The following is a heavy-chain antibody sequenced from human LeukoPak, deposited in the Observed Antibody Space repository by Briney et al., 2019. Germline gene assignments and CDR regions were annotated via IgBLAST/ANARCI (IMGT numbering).Heavy chain of an antibody. J-gene: IGHJ4*02. V-gene: IGHV3-48*01. Sequence: GGSLRLSCAASGFTFSSYSMNWVRQAPGKGLEWVSYISSSSSTIYYTDSVKGRFTISRDNAKNSLYLQMNSLRAEDTAVYYCAREFGESPRVPRITGTPDYWGQGTLVTVSS. D-gene: IGHD1-7*01. CDR1: GFTFSSYS. CDR3: AREFGESPRVPRITGTPDY. CDR2: ISSSSSTI.